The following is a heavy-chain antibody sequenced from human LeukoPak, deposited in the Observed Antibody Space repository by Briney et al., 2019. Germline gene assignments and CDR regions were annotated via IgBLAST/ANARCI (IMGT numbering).Heavy chain of an antibody. CDR2: INHTGST. CDR1: GGSISSYY. V-gene: IGHV4-34*01. D-gene: IGHD3-22*01. J-gene: IGHJ4*02. CDR3: ARQVPNYYDSSGYSPLDY. Sequence: SETLSLTCTFSGGSISSYYWSWIRQPPGKGLEWIGEINHTGSTSYNPSLKSRVTISVDTSKNQFSLKLNSVTAADTAVYYCARQVPNYYDSSGYSPLDYWGQGTLVTVSS.